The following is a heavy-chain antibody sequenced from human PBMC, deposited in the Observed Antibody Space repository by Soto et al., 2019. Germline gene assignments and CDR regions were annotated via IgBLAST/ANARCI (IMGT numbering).Heavy chain of an antibody. D-gene: IGHD3-22*01. CDR1: GFTFSSYA. J-gene: IGHJ6*02. CDR2: ISYDGSNK. Sequence: PGGSLRLSCAASGFTFSSYAMHWVRQAPGKGLEWVAVISYDGSNKYYADSVKGRFTISRDNSKNTLYLQMNSLRAEDTAVYYCARGYYDSSGYSGDYYGMDVWGQGTTVTVSS. CDR3: ARGYYDSSGYSGDYYGMDV. V-gene: IGHV3-30-3*01.